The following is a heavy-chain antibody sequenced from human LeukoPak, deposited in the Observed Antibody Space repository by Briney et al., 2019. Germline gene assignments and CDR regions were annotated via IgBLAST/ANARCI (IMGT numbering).Heavy chain of an antibody. J-gene: IGHJ4*02. D-gene: IGHD4-11*01. CDR3: ARLRYSNYVDY. Sequence: KPSETLSLTCTVSGGSISSSSYYWGWIRQPPGKGLERIGSIYYSGSTYYNPSLKSRVTISVDTSKNQFSLKLSSVTAADTAVYYCARLRYSNYVDYWGQGTLVTVSS. V-gene: IGHV4-39*01. CDR1: GGSISSSSYY. CDR2: IYYSGST.